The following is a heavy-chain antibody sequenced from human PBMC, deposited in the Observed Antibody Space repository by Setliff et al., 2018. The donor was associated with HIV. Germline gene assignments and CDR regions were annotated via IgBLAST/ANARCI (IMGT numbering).Heavy chain of an antibody. CDR2: IWYDGNNK. V-gene: IGHV3-33*06. D-gene: IGHD4-4*01. CDR1: GFTFSSYG. CDR3: AKGPVTDSEVYFDY. J-gene: IGHJ4*02. Sequence: SLRLSCAASGFTFSSYGMHWVRQAPGKGLEWVAVIWYDGNNKYYADSVKGRFTISRDNSKNTLYLQMNSLRAEDTAVHYCAKGPVTDSEVYFDYWGQGTLVTVSS.